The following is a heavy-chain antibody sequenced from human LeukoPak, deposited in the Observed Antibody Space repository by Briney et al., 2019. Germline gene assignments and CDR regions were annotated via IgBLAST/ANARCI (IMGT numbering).Heavy chain of an antibody. CDR1: GFTFSNTW. CDR2: VRSKTDGGTA. Sequence: GGSLRLSCAASGFTFSNTWMNWVRQAPGKGLEWVGRVRSKTDGGTADYAAPVKGRFTISRDDSESTLYLQMDSLKTEDTALYYCSTVLKWELRHDYWGQGTLVTVSS. J-gene: IGHJ4*02. D-gene: IGHD1-26*01. V-gene: IGHV3-15*01. CDR3: STVLKWELRHDY.